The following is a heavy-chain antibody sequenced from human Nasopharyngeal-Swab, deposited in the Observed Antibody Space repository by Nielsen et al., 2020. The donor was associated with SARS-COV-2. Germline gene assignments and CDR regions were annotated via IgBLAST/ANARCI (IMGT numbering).Heavy chain of an antibody. CDR2: IYHGGNT. CDR3: ARAQRGLAATIFYAYMDV. V-gene: IGHV4-4*02. D-gene: IGHD1-26*01. J-gene: IGHJ6*03. Sequence: SETLSLTCDVSGGSIRSSNWWTWVRQPPGKGLEWIGEIYHGGNTNYNPSLTSRVSISVDKSKNQFSLELTSVTATDTAVYYCARAQRGLAATIFYAYMDVWGKGTTVTVSS. CDR1: GGSIRSSNW.